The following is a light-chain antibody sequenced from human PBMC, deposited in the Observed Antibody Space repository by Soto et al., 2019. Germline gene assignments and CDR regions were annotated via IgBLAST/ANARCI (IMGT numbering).Light chain of an antibody. CDR3: QQYYSTPRT. CDR1: QSVLYSANNKNC. CDR2: WAS. Sequence: DIVMTPSPDSLAVSLGERATINCKSSQSVLYSANNKNCLAWYQQKPGQPPKLLLYWASTRESGVPDRFSGSGSGTDFTLTISSLQAEDVAVYYCQQYYSTPRTFGQGTKVEIK. V-gene: IGKV4-1*01. J-gene: IGKJ1*01.